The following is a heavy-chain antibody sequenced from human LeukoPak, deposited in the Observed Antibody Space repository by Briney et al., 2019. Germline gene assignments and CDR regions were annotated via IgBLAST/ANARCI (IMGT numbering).Heavy chain of an antibody. Sequence: GGSLRLSCAASGFTSSTYTMNWVRQAPGKGLEWVSSINGDGRYIYYADSMKGRFTISRDNAKNSLYLQMNTLRVEDTAVYYCSRDLRGRDDCWGQGSLVTVSS. CDR1: GFTSSTYT. V-gene: IGHV3-21*01. D-gene: IGHD5-24*01. CDR3: SRDLRGRDDC. J-gene: IGHJ4*02. CDR2: INGDGRYI.